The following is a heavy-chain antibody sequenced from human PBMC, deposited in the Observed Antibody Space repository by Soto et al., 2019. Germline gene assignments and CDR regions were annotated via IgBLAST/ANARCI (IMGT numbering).Heavy chain of an antibody. V-gene: IGHV3-23*01. CDR1: GFTFSSYA. Sequence: EVQLLESGGGLVQPGGSLRLSCAASGFTFSSYAMSWVRQAPGKGLEWVSAISGSGGSTYYADSVKGRFTISRDNSKNTLYLQMNSLRAEDTAVYYCAKLKGEQLVGVLVGEGGAFDYWGQGTLVTVSS. J-gene: IGHJ4*02. CDR2: ISGSGGST. CDR3: AKLKGEQLVGVLVGEGGAFDY. D-gene: IGHD6-6*01.